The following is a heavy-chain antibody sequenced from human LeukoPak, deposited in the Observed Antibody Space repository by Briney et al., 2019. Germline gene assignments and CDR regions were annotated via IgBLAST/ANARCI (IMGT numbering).Heavy chain of an antibody. J-gene: IGHJ4*02. CDR2: INHSGST. Sequence: SETLSLTCAVYGGSFSGYYWSWIRQPPGKGLEWIGEINHSGSTNYNPSLKSRVTISVDTSKNQFSLKLSSVTAADTAVHYCARGSRYSSSSGTIDYWGQGTLVTVSS. CDR3: ARGSRYSSSSGTIDY. D-gene: IGHD6-6*01. CDR1: GGSFSGYY. V-gene: IGHV4-34*01.